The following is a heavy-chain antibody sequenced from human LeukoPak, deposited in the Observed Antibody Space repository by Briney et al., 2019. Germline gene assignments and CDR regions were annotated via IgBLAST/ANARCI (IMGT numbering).Heavy chain of an antibody. CDR1: GGSISSYY. CDR2: IYYSGST. V-gene: IGHV4-59*01. Sequence: KTSETLSLTCTVSGGSISSYYWSWIRQPPGKGLEWIGYIYYSGSTNYNPSLKSRVTISVDTSKNQFSLKLSSVTAADTAVYYCARDLRDAFGIWGQGTMVTVSS. CDR3: ARDLRDAFGI. D-gene: IGHD5/OR15-5a*01. J-gene: IGHJ3*02.